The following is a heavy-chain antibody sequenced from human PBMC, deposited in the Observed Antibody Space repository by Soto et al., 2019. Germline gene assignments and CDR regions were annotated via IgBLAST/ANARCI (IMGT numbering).Heavy chain of an antibody. D-gene: IGHD6-19*01. CDR1: VFTFRSFS. V-gene: IGHV3-21*01. Sequence: GGSLRLSRAASVFTFRSFSMNWVRQAPGKGLEKDSSISSSRSYIYYEDSEQRPFTISRDNAKNSLYLQMNSLRAEDTAVYYCARDRHSSGWYSDAFDIWGQGTMVTVSS. CDR3: ARDRHSSGWYSDAFDI. CDR2: ISSSRSYI. J-gene: IGHJ3*02.